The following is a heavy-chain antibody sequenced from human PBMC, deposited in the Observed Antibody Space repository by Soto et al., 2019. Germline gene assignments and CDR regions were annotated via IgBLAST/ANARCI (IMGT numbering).Heavy chain of an antibody. CDR1: GGSVSSGSYY. J-gene: IGHJ6*02. V-gene: IGHV4-61*01. Sequence: SETLSLTCTVSGGSVSSGSYYWSWIRQPPGKGLEWIGYIYYSGSTNYNPSLKSRVTISVDTSKNQFSLKLSSVTAADTAVYYCAREGGQQWLSPYYYYGMDVWGQGTTVTVSS. CDR2: IYYSGST. CDR3: AREGGQQWLSPYYYYGMDV. D-gene: IGHD6-19*01.